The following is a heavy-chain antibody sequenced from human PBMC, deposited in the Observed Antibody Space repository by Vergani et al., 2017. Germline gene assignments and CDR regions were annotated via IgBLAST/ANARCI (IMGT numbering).Heavy chain of an antibody. CDR3: ASRAGTTLGGDY. CDR1: GFTFTSYH. J-gene: IGHJ4*02. Sequence: QVQLVQSGAEVKKPGASVRVSCKASGFTFTSYHIHWVRQAPGQGLDWLGRIDPNSVDTRYSQRFQDRVTITRDTSINTAYMELSSLRSEDTAVYYCASRAGTTLGGDYWGQGTLVTVSS. D-gene: IGHD1-1*01. CDR2: IDPNSVDT. V-gene: IGHV1-2*06.